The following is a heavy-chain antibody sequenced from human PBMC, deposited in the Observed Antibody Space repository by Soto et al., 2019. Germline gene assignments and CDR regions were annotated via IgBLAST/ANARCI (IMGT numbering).Heavy chain of an antibody. J-gene: IGHJ4*02. CDR2: IYHTGST. D-gene: IGHD3-3*01. V-gene: IGHV4-39*07. CDR1: SASISSIGYF. CDR3: ARGVDDFWSGPSPIDY. Sequence: SETLSLTCTVSSASISSIGYFWGWIRQPPGKGLEWIGSIYHTGSTYYSPSLKSRVTISVDTSKNQFSLKVSSVTAADTAIYYCARGVDDFWSGPSPIDYWGQGTLVTVSS.